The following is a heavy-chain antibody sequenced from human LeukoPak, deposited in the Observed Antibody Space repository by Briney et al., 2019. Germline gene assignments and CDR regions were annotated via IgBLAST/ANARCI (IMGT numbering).Heavy chain of an antibody. V-gene: IGHV3-74*01. CDR1: GFTFSSYW. J-gene: IGHJ4*02. CDR3: ARSPYPSIYGYNYYFDY. CDR2: INSDGSST. D-gene: IGHD5-24*01. Sequence: SGGSLRLSCAASGFTFSSYWMHWVRQAPGKGLVWVSRINSDGSSTSYADSVKGRSTISRDNAKNTLYLQMNSLRAEDTAVYYCARSPYPSIYGYNYYFDYWGQGTLVTVSS.